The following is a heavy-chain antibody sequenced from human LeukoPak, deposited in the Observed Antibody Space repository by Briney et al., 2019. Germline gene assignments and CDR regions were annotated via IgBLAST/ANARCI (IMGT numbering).Heavy chain of an antibody. CDR3: ARDWDIVVVPAAGSIDY. V-gene: IGHV3-21*01. Sequence: GGSLRLSCAASGFTFSSYSVNWVRQAPGKGLEWVSSISSSSSYIYYADSVKGRFTISRDNAKNSLYLQMNSLRAEDTAVYYCARDWDIVVVPAAGSIDYWGQGTLVTVSS. CDR1: GFTFSSYS. J-gene: IGHJ4*02. D-gene: IGHD2-2*01. CDR2: ISSSSSYI.